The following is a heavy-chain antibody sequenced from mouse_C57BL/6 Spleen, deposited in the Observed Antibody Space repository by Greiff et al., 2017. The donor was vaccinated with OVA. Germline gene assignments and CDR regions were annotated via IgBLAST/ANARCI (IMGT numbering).Heavy chain of an antibody. CDR2: IDPSDSYT. CDR1: GYTFTSYW. D-gene: IGHD1-1*01. Sequence: QVQLQQPGAELVMPGASVKLSCKASGYTFTSYWMHWVKQRPGQGLEWIGEIDPSDSYTKYNQKFKGKSTLTVDKSSSTAYMQLSILTSEDAAVYYCARMTYCYRYFYVWGTGTTVTVSS. CDR3: ARMTYCYRYFYV. J-gene: IGHJ1*03. V-gene: IGHV1-69*01.